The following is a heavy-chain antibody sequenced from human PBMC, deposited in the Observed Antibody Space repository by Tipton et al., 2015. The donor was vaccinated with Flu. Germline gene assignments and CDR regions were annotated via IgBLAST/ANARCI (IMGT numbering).Heavy chain of an antibody. CDR2: IYYTGNP. CDR1: GGSMSQYY. CDR3: ARQIPAATKGRFDS. J-gene: IGHJ5*01. Sequence: TLSLTCTISGGSMSQYYWSWIRQSPGKGLEWIGYIYYTGNPNYNPSLRSRVTISVDMSKNQVSLKLTSVTAADTAMYYCARQIPAATKGRFDSWGRGILVTVSS. D-gene: IGHD2-2*01. V-gene: IGHV4-59*01.